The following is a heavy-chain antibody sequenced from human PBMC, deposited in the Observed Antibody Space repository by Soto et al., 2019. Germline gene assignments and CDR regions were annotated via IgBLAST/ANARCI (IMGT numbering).Heavy chain of an antibody. D-gene: IGHD3-22*01. V-gene: IGHV3-30*18. Sequence: QVQLVESGGGVVQPGRSLRLSCAASGFTFSSYGMHWVRQAPGKGLEWVAVISYDGSNKYYADSVKGRFTISRDNFKNTLYLQMNSLRAEDTAVYYCAKLSDSSGLFDYWGQGTLVTVSS. CDR2: ISYDGSNK. CDR1: GFTFSSYG. CDR3: AKLSDSSGLFDY. J-gene: IGHJ4*02.